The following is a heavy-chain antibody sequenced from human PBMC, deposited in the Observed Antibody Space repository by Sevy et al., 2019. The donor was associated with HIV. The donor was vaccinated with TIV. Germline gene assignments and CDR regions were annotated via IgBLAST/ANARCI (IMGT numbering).Heavy chain of an antibody. CDR3: ARHDGVNPEYFDS. J-gene: IGHJ4*02. Sequence: SETLSLSCTVSVSSGSISASNSYWGWIRQPPGKGLEWIGSVHYRGSTYYHPSLKSRVTISIHTSRNPFSLELKSVTAADTAFYFCARHDGVNPEYFDSWGRGILVTVSS. CDR2: VHYRGST. CDR1: VSSGSISASNSY. V-gene: IGHV4-39*01. D-gene: IGHD4-17*01.